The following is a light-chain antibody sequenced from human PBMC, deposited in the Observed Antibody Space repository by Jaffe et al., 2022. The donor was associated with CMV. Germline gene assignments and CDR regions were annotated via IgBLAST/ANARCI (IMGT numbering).Light chain of an antibody. CDR2: NDD. CDR3: ATWDDSLNGWV. J-gene: IGLJ3*02. V-gene: IGLV1-36*01. CDR1: SSNIGNNA. Sequence: QSVLTQPPSMSEAPRQRVTISCSGSSSNIGNNAVNWYQQLPGKAPKLLIYNDDLLPSGVSDRLSGSKSGTSASLAISGLQSEDEGDYYCATWDDSLNGWVFGGGTKLTVL.